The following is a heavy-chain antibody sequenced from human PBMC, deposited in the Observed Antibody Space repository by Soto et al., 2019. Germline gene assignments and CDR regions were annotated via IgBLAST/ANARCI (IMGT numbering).Heavy chain of an antibody. D-gene: IGHD2-8*02. CDR1: GGSISGYY. CDR3: ARLTGGTYLSFYYYIGV. J-gene: IGHJ6*03. V-gene: IGHV4-59*01. Sequence: QVQLPESGPGLVKPSETLSLTCTVSGGSISGYYWSWIRQAPGKGLEWIGYIYYSGTTNYDPSLKSRVTMSVDTAKNQFSLELSSVTTADTAVYYCARLTGGTYLSFYYYIGVWGKGTTVTVSS. CDR2: IYYSGTT.